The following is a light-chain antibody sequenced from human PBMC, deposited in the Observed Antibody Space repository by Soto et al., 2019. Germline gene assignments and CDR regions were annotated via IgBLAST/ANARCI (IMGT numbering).Light chain of an antibody. CDR2: EVN. CDR1: SSDVGSYTY. J-gene: IGLJ1*01. V-gene: IGLV2-14*01. Sequence: SGLPQPAAVSGSPSQSITISCTGASSDVGSYTYVSWYQQHPGKAPKLMIYEVNNRPSGVSNRFSGSKSGNTASLTISGLQAEDEADYYCSSYTSSSNLHVFGTGTKVTXL. CDR3: SSYTSSSNLHV.